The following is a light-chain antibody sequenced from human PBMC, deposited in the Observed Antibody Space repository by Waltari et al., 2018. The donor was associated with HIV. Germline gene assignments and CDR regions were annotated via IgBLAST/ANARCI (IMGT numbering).Light chain of an antibody. J-gene: IGKJ4*01. CDR3: QHRTTWPPT. Sequence: EIVLTKSPAILSVSPGETATLSCRTSQSVPELLAWYHRRPGQVPRLVVYDASKRAAGVPDRFSGSGFGTDFTLTISGLEPEDVAFYYCQHRTTWPPTFGGGTRVEIE. CDR1: QSVPEL. CDR2: DAS. V-gene: IGKV3-11*01.